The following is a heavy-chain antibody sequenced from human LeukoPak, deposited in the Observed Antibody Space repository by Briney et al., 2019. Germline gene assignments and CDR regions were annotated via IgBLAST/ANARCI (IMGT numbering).Heavy chain of an antibody. CDR3: AKDLRYENYYFDY. V-gene: IGHV3-30*02. J-gene: IGHJ4*02. Sequence: PGGSLRLSCAASGFTFSSYGMHWVRRAPGKGLEWVAFIRYDGSNKYYADSVKGRFTISRDNSKNTLYLQMNSLRAEDTAVYYCAKDLRYENYYFDYWGQGTLVTVSS. CDR1: GFTFSSYG. D-gene: IGHD2-15*01. CDR2: IRYDGSNK.